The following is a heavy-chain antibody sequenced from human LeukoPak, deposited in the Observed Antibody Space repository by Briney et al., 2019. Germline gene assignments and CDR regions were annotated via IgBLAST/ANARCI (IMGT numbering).Heavy chain of an antibody. CDR3: AKDSAIAAAEYYFDY. D-gene: IGHD6-13*01. J-gene: IGHJ4*02. V-gene: IGHV3-30*18. CDR1: GFTFSSYG. Sequence: PGRSLRLSCAASGFTFSSYGMHWVRQAPGKGLEWVAVISYDGSNKYYADSVKGRFTISRDNSKNTLYLQMNSLRAEDTAVYYCAKDSAIAAAEYYFDYWGQGTLVTVSS. CDR2: ISYDGSNK.